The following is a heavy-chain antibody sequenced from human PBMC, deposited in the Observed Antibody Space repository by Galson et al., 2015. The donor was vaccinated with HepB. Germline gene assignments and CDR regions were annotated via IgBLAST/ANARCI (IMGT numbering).Heavy chain of an antibody. Sequence: SVKVSCKASGGTFSNHSITWVRQAPGQGLEWMGRIIPILGITNYAQKFQGRVTITADKSTSTGYMELSSLRSEDTAVYYCARGEKGTIWYGNFYYYGMGVWGQGTTVTVSS. J-gene: IGHJ6*02. CDR1: GGTFSNHS. CDR3: ARGEKGTIWYGNFYYYGMGV. CDR2: IIPILGIT. D-gene: IGHD6-13*01. V-gene: IGHV1-69*02.